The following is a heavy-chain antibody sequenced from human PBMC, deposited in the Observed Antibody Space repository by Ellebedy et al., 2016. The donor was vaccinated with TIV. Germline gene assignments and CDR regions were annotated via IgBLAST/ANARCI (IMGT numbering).Heavy chain of an antibody. CDR2: ISTYNGNT. CDR1: GYTFPSYG. V-gene: IGHV1-18*04. CDR3: ARDPSNNYFDY. Sequence: AASVKVSCKASGYTFPSYGIRWVRQAPGQGLEWMGWISTYNGNTTFAQSLQGRVTMTTDRSTSTAYMELRSLRSDDTAIYYCARDPSNNYFDYWGQGTLVTVSS. D-gene: IGHD2/OR15-2a*01. J-gene: IGHJ4*02.